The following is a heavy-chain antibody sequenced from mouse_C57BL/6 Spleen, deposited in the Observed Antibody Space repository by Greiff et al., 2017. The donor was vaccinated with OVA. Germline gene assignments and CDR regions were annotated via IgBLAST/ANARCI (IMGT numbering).Heavy chain of an antibody. CDR3: ARGLANWDVAY. D-gene: IGHD4-1*01. J-gene: IGHJ3*01. CDR2: ISYSGST. V-gene: IGHV3-1*01. CDR1: GYSITSGYD. Sequence: EVQLQESGPGMVKPSQSLSLTCTVTGYSITSGYDWHWIRHFPGNKLEWMGYISYSGSTNYNPSLKSRISITHDTSKNHFFLKLNSVTTEDTATYYCARGLANWDVAYWGQGTLVTVSA.